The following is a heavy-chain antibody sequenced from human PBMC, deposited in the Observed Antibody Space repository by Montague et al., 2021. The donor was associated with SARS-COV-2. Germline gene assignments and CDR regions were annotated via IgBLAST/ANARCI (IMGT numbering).Heavy chain of an antibody. V-gene: IGHV4-61*02. Sequence: TLSLTCTVSGASITSGSYYWSRIRQPAGTRLEWIGRKYTTGSTNYXXXLKSRVAISVDTSKNQFSLKLSSVTAADTAVYYCARAGEQLVRGRWYYDYWGQGILVTVSP. CDR3: ARAGEQLVRGRWYYDY. D-gene: IGHD6-6*01. CDR1: GASITSGSYY. J-gene: IGHJ4*02. CDR2: KYTTGST.